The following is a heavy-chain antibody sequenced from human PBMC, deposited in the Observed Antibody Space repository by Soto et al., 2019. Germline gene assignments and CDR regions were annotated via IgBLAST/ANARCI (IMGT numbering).Heavy chain of an antibody. D-gene: IGHD2-8*02. CDR3: AHRLGVAATGGAFDV. Sequence: QITLKESGPTLVIPTQTLTLTCTFSGFSLTTSGAGVGWIRQPPGKALEWLAVIYWNNNKRYSPALKSSLTITKDTSNNQVVLTMTTMDPVDSATYYCAHRLGVAATGGAFDVWGQGTMVTVSS. CDR2: IYWNNNK. J-gene: IGHJ3*01. V-gene: IGHV2-5*01. CDR1: GFSLTTSGAG.